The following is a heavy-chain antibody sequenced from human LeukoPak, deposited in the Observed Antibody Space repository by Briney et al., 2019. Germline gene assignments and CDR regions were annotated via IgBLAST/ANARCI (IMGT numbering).Heavy chain of an antibody. Sequence: ASVKVSCKASGGTFSSYAISWVRQAPGQGLEWMGWINPNSGGTNYAQKFQGRVTMTRDTSISTAYMELSRLRSDDTAVYYCARVRLYCSSTSCYRKGNWFDPWGQGTLVTVSS. CDR3: ARVRLYCSSTSCYRKGNWFDP. V-gene: IGHV1-2*02. J-gene: IGHJ5*02. CDR1: GGTFSSYA. CDR2: INPNSGGT. D-gene: IGHD2-2*01.